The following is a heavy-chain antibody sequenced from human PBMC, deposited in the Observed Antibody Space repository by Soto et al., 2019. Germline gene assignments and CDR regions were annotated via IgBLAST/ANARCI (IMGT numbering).Heavy chain of an antibody. CDR3: ARALFPDVDIYAMDV. Sequence: PGGSLRLSCAASGFTFRDHAMHWVRRAPGKGREWLAIIWNDGSNKFYAGSVQGRFTISRDNSKNTVYLQMNTLSAGDTAVYYCARALFPDVDIYAMDVWGQGTTVTVSS. CDR2: IWNDGSNK. D-gene: IGHD5-12*01. V-gene: IGHV3-33*01. J-gene: IGHJ6*02. CDR1: GFTFRDHA.